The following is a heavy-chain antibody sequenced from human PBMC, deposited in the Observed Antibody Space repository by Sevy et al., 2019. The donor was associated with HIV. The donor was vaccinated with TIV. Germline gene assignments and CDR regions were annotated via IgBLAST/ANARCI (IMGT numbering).Heavy chain of an antibody. CDR1: GFTFSKYS. Sequence: GGSLRLSCAASGFTFSKYSMSWVRQPPGKGLEWVSTLSFGCGEINYADSVKGRFTISRDNSKSSVYLQMNNLRPEDTGVYYCAREGCTKPHDYWGQGNLVTVSS. V-gene: IGHV3-23*01. D-gene: IGHD2-8*01. CDR2: LSFGCGEI. J-gene: IGHJ4*02. CDR3: AREGCTKPHDY.